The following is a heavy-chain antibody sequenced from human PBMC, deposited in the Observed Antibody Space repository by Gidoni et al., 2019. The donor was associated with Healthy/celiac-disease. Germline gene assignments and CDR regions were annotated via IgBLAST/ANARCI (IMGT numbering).Heavy chain of an antibody. Sequence: EVQLVESGGGLVKPGRSLRLSCTASGFTFGDYAMSWFRQAPGKGLEWVGFIRSKAYGGTTEYAASVKGRFTISRDDSKSIAYLQMNSLKTEDTAVYYCTRVRGSHVPLFDYWGQGTLVTVSS. CDR2: IRSKAYGGTT. CDR3: TRVRGSHVPLFDY. J-gene: IGHJ4*02. D-gene: IGHD1-26*01. V-gene: IGHV3-49*05. CDR1: GFTFGDYA.